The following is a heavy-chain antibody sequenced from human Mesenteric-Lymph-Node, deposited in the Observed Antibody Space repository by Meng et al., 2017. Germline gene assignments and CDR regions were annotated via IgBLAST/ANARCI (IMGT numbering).Heavy chain of an antibody. J-gene: IGHJ5*02. D-gene: IGHD2-15*01. Sequence: ASVKVSCKASGYTFTGYYMHWVRQAPGQGLEWMGWINPNSGGTNYAQKFQGRVTITADESTSTAYMELSSLRSEDTAVYYCAASPYCSGGSCYGFWWFDPWGQGTLVTVSS. V-gene: IGHV1-2*02. CDR1: GYTFTGYY. CDR2: INPNSGGT. CDR3: AASPYCSGGSCYGFWWFDP.